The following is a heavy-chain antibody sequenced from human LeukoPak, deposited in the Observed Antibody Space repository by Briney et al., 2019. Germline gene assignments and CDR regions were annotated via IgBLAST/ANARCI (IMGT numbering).Heavy chain of an antibody. CDR2: ISGSGGST. Sequence: GGSLRLSCAASGFTFSTYGMSWGRQAPGKGLEWVSTISGSGGSTYYADSVNGRFTISRDNSKNPLYLQMNRLRAEDTAVYYCAKDPYSSSWYRGDYWGQGTLVTVSS. V-gene: IGHV3-23*01. D-gene: IGHD6-13*01. CDR3: AKDPYSSSWYRGDY. CDR1: GFTFSTYG. J-gene: IGHJ4*02.